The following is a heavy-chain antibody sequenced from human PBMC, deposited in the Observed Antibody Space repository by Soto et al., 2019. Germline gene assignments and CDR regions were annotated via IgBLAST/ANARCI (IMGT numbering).Heavy chain of an antibody. CDR2: INHSGST. CDR1: GGPFSGYY. Sequence: SETLSLTCAVYGGPFSGYYWSWIRQPPGKGLEWIGEINHSGSTNYNPSLKSRVTISVDTSKNQFSLKLSSVTAADTAVYYCARLSSGDFDAFDIWGQGTMVTVSS. V-gene: IGHV4-34*01. CDR3: ARLSSGDFDAFDI. D-gene: IGHD4-17*01. J-gene: IGHJ3*02.